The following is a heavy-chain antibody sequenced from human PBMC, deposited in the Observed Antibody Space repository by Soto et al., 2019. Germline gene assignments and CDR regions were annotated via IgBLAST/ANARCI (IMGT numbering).Heavy chain of an antibody. V-gene: IGHV3-48*02. Sequence: GGSLRLSCAASGFTFSTYSMNWVRQAPGKGLEWVSYISSTSSPIYYADSVKGRFTIARDNAKNSLYLQMNSLRDEDTAVYYCAREGYCSSASCVEYWGQGTLVTVSS. CDR1: GFTFSTYS. CDR2: ISSTSSPI. J-gene: IGHJ4*02. D-gene: IGHD2-2*01. CDR3: AREGYCSSASCVEY.